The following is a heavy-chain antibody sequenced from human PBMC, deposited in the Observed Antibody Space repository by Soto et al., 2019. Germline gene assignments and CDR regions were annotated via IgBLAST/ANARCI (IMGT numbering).Heavy chain of an antibody. D-gene: IGHD2-15*01. CDR3: ARDLGYYWFDP. Sequence: ASVKVSCKASGYTFTGYYMHWVRQAPGQGLEWMGWINPHSGGTNYAQKFQGRVTMTRDTSISTAYMELSRLRSDDTAVYYCARDLGYYWFDPWGQGTLVTVSS. CDR1: GYTFTGYY. CDR2: INPHSGGT. J-gene: IGHJ5*02. V-gene: IGHV1-2*02.